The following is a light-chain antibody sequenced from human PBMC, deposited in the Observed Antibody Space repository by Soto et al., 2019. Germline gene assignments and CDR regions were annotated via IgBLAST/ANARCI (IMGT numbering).Light chain of an antibody. CDR3: AAWDDSLNGHVV. CDR2: SNN. CDR1: SSNIGSNT. J-gene: IGLJ2*01. V-gene: IGLV1-44*01. Sequence: QSVLTQPPSASGTPGQRVTISCSGSSSNIGSNTVNWYQQLPGTAPKLLIYSNNQRPSGVPDRFSCSKSGTSDSLAISGLQSEDEADYYCAAWDDSLNGHVVFGGGTKLTVL.